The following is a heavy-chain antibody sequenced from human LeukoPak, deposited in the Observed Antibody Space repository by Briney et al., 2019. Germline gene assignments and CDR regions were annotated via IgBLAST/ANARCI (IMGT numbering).Heavy chain of an antibody. CDR1: GGSISSSNW. CDR2: IYHSGST. Sequence: PSGTLSLTCAVSGGSISSSNWWSWVRQPPGKGLEWIGEIYHSGSTNYNPSLKSRVTISVDKSKNQFSLKLSSVTAADTAVYYCARVWFGEFCVGMDVWGKGTTVTVSS. D-gene: IGHD3-10*01. V-gene: IGHV4-4*02. CDR3: ARVWFGEFCVGMDV. J-gene: IGHJ6*04.